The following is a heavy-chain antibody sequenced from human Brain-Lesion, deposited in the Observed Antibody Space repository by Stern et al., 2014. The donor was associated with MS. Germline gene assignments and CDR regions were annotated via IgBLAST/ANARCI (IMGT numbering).Heavy chain of an antibody. Sequence: QVQLQQSGPGLVRPSQTLPPTCTVSGGSITRRRYYWTWIRQTAGKGLAWIGRIYTSGGTNYNPSFESRVTISMDTSSNHFSLQLSSVTVADTAVYFCARADYSVSGTPLDDWGQGTLVAV. CDR2: IYTSGGT. V-gene: IGHV4-61*02. J-gene: IGHJ4*02. CDR1: GGSITRRRYY. D-gene: IGHD3-10*01. CDR3: ARADYSVSGTPLDD.